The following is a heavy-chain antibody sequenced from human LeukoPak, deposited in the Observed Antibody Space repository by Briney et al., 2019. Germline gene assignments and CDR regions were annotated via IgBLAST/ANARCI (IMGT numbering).Heavy chain of an antibody. CDR2: INAGNGNT. D-gene: IGHD6-19*01. CDR3: ARREYSSGWYYFDY. J-gene: IGHJ4*02. CDR1: GYTFTSYA. Sequence: PGASVKVSCKASGYTFTSYAMHWVRQAPGQRLEWMGWINAGNGNTKYSRKFQGRVTITRDTSASTAYMELSSLRSEDTAVYYCARREYSSGWYYFDYWGQGTLVTVSS. V-gene: IGHV1-3*01.